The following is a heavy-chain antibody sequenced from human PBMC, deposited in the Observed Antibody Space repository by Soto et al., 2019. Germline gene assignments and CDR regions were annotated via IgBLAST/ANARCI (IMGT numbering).Heavy chain of an antibody. CDR2: ISSSSSYI. CDR1: GFTSSSYS. CDR3: ARDFENCSGGSCLYYGMDV. D-gene: IGHD2-15*01. Sequence: PGGSLRLSCAASGFTSSSYSMNWVRQAPGKGLEWVSSISSSSSYIYYADSVKGRFTISRDNAKNSLYLQMNSLRAEDTAVYYCARDFENCSGGSCLYYGMDVWGQGTTVTVSS. J-gene: IGHJ6*02. V-gene: IGHV3-21*01.